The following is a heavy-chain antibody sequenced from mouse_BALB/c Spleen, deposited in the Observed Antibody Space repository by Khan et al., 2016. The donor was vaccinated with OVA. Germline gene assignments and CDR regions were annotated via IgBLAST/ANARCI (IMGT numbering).Heavy chain of an antibody. V-gene: IGHV2-3*01. CDR3: ARPELSGSPAWFAY. CDR1: GFSLNSYG. CDR2: IWGDGST. Sequence: QVQLKQSGPGLVAPSQSLSITCTVSGFSLNSYGVSWVRQPPGKGLEWLGVIWGDGSTNYHSALISRLSIGKDNSKSQVFLKVNSLQTDDTATYYCARPELSGSPAWFAYWGQGTLVTVSA. D-gene: IGHD1-1*01. J-gene: IGHJ3*01.